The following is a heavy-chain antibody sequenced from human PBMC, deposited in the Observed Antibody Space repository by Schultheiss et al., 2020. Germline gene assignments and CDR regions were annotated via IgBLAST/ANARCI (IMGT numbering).Heavy chain of an antibody. CDR2: IYYSGST. V-gene: IGHV4-39*02. J-gene: IGHJ6*02. CDR1: GGSISSSSYY. CDR3: ARDPRGFDGMDV. Sequence: SETLSLTCTVSGGSISSSSYYWGWIRQPPGRGLEWIGSIYYSGSTYYYPSLKSRVTISVDTSKNQFSLKLSSVTAADTAVYYCARDPRGFDGMDVWGQGTTVNGYS.